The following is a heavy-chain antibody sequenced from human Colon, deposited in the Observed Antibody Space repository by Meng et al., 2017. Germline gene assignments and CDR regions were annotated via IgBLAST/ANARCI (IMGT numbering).Heavy chain of an antibody. CDR3: AKALDSSGYSYERCADY. CDR1: GFTFNSHA. Sequence: GGSLRLSCAASGFTFNSHAMSWVRQAPGKGLEWVSAISGSGVSTYYAGSVKGRFTISRDNARNTLYLQMNNLRAEDTALYYCAKALDSSGYSYERCADYWGQGTLVTVS. D-gene: IGHD3-22*01. V-gene: IGHV3-23*01. J-gene: IGHJ4*02. CDR2: ISGSGVST.